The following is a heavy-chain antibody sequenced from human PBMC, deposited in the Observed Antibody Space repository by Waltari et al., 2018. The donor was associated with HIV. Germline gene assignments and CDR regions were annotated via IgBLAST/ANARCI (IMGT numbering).Heavy chain of an antibody. V-gene: IGHV4-39*07. Sequence: QLQLQESGPGLVKPSETLSLTCSVSGESMTSSTSYWAWIRQPPGKPLEWIATIYYIGTTYYNPSFKSRVTMSVDTSRNQFSLTLNSVTAADTAVYYCARNTTSSPWFDSWGPGTPVAVSS. CDR3: ARNTTSSPWFDS. CDR2: IYYIGTT. J-gene: IGHJ5*01. D-gene: IGHD6-6*01. CDR1: GESMTSSTSY.